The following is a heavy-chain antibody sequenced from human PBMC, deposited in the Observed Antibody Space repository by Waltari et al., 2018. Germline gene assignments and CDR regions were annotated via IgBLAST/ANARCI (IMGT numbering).Heavy chain of an antibody. Sequence: QVQLQESGPGLVKPSETLSLTCTVSGGSISSYYWSWIRQPPGKGLEWIGYIYYSGSTNDNPSLKSRVTISVDTSKNQFSLKLSSVTAADTAVYYCARGGQLVLYWGQGTLVTVSS. J-gene: IGHJ4*02. CDR3: ARGGQLVLY. CDR1: GGSISSYY. CDR2: IYYSGST. D-gene: IGHD6-6*01. V-gene: IGHV4-59*01.